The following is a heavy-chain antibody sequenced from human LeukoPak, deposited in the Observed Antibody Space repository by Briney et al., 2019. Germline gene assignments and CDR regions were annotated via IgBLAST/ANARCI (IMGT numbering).Heavy chain of an antibody. CDR3: ARYPVTYYDFWSGYSGVFDY. J-gene: IGHJ4*02. D-gene: IGHD3-3*01. CDR1: GFTFTDYY. V-gene: IGHV3-11*04. CDR2: ISNSGSST. Sequence: KPGGSLRLSCAASGFTFTDYYMSWIRQAPGKGLEWVSYISNSGSSTYYADSVKGRFTISRDIAKNSLYLQMNSLRAEDTAVYSCARYPVTYYDFWSGYSGVFDYWGQGTLVTVSS.